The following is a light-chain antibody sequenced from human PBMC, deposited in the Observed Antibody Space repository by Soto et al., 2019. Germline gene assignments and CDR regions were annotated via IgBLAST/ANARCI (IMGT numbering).Light chain of an antibody. Sequence: EIVMRQSPATLSVSPGERATLSCRASQSVSSKLAWFQQKPGQAPSLLIYGVSTRATGVPVRFSGSGSGTEFTLTVNSLQSEDFAVYYCQQYNNWPHTFGQGTK. CDR1: QSVSSK. CDR2: GVS. V-gene: IGKV3-15*01. J-gene: IGKJ2*01. CDR3: QQYNNWPHT.